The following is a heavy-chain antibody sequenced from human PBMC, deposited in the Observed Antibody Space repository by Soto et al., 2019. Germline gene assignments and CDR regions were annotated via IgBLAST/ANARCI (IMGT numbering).Heavy chain of an antibody. V-gene: IGHV4-59*08. CDR2: IYYSGST. CDR3: ARHGLWFGAFDI. D-gene: IGHD3-10*01. CDR1: GGSISSYY. Sequence: SETLSLTCTVSGGSISSYYWSWIRQPPGKGLEWIGYIYYSGSTSYNPSLKSRVTISVDTSKNQFSLKLSSVTAADTAVYYCARHGLWFGAFDIWGQGTMVTVSS. J-gene: IGHJ3*02.